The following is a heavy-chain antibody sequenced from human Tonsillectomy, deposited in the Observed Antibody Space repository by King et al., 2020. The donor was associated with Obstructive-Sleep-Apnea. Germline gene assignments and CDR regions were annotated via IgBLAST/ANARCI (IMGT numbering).Heavy chain of an antibody. V-gene: IGHV2-5*02. D-gene: IGHD5-24*01. CDR2: IYWDDDK. CDR3: AHRGWLQLFDY. Sequence: ITLKESGPTLVQPTQTLTLTCTFSGFSLSTSGVGVGWIRQPPGKALEWLGFIYWDDDKRYSPSLKTRLTITKDTSKHQVVLTMTNMDPVDTATYYCAHRGWLQLFDYWGQGTLVTVSS. J-gene: IGHJ4*02. CDR1: GFSLSTSGVG.